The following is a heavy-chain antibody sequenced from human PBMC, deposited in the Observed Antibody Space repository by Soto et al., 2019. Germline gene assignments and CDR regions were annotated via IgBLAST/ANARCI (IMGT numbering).Heavy chain of an antibody. CDR3: ARDGTTGTANYHYAMDV. Sequence: GGSLRLSCVASGFTLSSYHMDWVRQAPGKGLEWISYIHASSISNIYYADSVKGRFTISRDNAKNSLYLQMDSLRAEDTAVYYCARDGTTGTANYHYAMDVWGQGTTVTVSS. V-gene: IGHV3-48*03. CDR2: IHASSISNI. D-gene: IGHD4-17*01. CDR1: GFTLSSYH. J-gene: IGHJ6*02.